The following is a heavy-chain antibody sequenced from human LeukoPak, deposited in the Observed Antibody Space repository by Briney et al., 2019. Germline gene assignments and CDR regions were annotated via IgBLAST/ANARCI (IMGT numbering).Heavy chain of an antibody. Sequence: GGSLRLSCAASGFTFSSYSMNWVRQAPGKGLEWVSSISSSSSYIYYADSVKGRFTISRDNAKNSLYLQMNSLRAEDTAVYYCARVRSQYSGTLPGYYYGMDVWGQGTTVTVSS. CDR2: ISSSSSYI. V-gene: IGHV3-21*01. CDR1: GFTFSSYS. D-gene: IGHD1-26*01. J-gene: IGHJ6*02. CDR3: ARVRSQYSGTLPGYYYGMDV.